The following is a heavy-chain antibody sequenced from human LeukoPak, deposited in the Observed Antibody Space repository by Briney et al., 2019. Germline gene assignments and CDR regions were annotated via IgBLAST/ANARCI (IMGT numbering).Heavy chain of an antibody. CDR3: ARQELRFLEWLLYWFDP. Sequence: ASETLSLTCTVSGGSISSSIYYWGWIRQPPGKGLEWIGSIYYSGSTYYNPSLKSRVTISVDTSKNQFSLKLSSVTAADTAVYYCARQELRFLEWLLYWFDPWGQGTLVTVSS. CDR2: IYYSGST. CDR1: GGSISSSIYY. J-gene: IGHJ5*02. D-gene: IGHD3-3*01. V-gene: IGHV4-39*01.